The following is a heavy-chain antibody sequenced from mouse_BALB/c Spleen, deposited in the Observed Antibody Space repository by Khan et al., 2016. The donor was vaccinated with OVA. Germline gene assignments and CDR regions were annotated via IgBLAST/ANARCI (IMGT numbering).Heavy chain of an antibody. CDR1: GYTFTNYW. V-gene: IGHV1-7*01. D-gene: IGHD1-1*01. J-gene: IGHJ3*01. CDR2: INPSTDYT. CDR3: VNHGSSSAWFTY. Sequence: QVQLKQSGAELAKPGASVKMSCKASGYTFTNYWMHWVKHRPGQGLEWIGYINPSTDYTEYNQKFKDKATLTEDKSSSTAYMQLTSLTSDDSSLYYCVNHGSSSAWFTYWGQGTLVTVSA.